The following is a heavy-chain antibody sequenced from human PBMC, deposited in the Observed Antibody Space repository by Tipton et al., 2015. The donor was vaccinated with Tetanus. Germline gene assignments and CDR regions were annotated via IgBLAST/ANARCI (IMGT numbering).Heavy chain of an antibody. CDR1: GFTFSSYA. CDR2: ISGSGGST. CDR3: ARDKGASLPLRGKVGPAELDY. Sequence: GSLRLSCAASGFTFSSYAMSWVRQAPGKGLEWVSAISGSGGSTYYADSVKGRFTISRDNSKNTLYLQMNSLRAEDTAVYYCARDKGASLPLRGKVGPAELDYWGQGTLVTVSS. J-gene: IGHJ4*02. V-gene: IGHV3-23*01. D-gene: IGHD3-16*01.